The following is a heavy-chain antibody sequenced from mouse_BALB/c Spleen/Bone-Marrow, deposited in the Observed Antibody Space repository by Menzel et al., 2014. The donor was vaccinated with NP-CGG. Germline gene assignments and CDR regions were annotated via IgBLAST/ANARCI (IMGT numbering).Heavy chain of an antibody. D-gene: IGHD1-2*01. CDR3: ARGARTTARFAY. CDR1: GYSITSGYG. CDR2: IHYSGST. J-gene: IGHJ3*01. Sequence: VQLKESGPDLVKPSQSLSLPCTVTGYSITSGYGWHWIRQFPGNKLEWMGYIHYSGSTNYNPSLKSRISIPRDTSKNQFFLQLNSVTTGDTATYYCARGARTTARFAYWGQGTLVTVSA. V-gene: IGHV3-1*02.